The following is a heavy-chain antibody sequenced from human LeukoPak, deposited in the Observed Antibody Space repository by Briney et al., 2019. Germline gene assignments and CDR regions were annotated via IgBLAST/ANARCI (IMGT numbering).Heavy chain of an antibody. Sequence: ASVKVSCKASGYTFTSHYLHWVRQAPGQGLEWMGIINPSGGSPSYAQKFQDRVTMTRDTSTSTVYMELSSLTSEDTAVYYCARGPSGYSSGWYAYWGQETLVTVSS. J-gene: IGHJ4*02. CDR2: INPSGGSP. V-gene: IGHV1-46*01. CDR3: ARGPSGYSSGWYAY. CDR1: GYTFTSHY. D-gene: IGHD6-19*01.